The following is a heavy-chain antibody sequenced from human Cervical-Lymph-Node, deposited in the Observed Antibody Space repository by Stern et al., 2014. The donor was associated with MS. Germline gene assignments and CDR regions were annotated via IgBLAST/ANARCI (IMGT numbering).Heavy chain of an antibody. CDR1: GFTFDNYA. CDR3: AGGVVVGTY. Sequence: QVQLVQSGGGVVQPGKSLRLFCAASGFTFDNYAMHWVRQAPGKGLEWVAVISLDSSHKYYADFVKGRFAISRDNSNNTLFLQMDSLRPEDTAIYYCAGGVVVGTYWGQGTLVTVSS. V-gene: IGHV3-30*09. CDR2: ISLDSSHK. D-gene: IGHD2-15*01. J-gene: IGHJ4*02.